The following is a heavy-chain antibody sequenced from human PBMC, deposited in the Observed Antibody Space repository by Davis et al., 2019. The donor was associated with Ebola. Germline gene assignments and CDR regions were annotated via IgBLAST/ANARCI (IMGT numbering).Heavy chain of an antibody. CDR1: DGSISTHY. J-gene: IGHJ5*01. CDR3: ARGGSWFDS. CDR2: IYDSGRT. V-gene: IGHV4-59*11. Sequence: PSETLSLTCTFSDGSISTHYWNWIRQPPGKGLEWIGIIYDSGRTNYNPSLKSRVTISVDTSKNQFSLKVNSVTAADTAVYYCARGGSWFDSWGQGAMVTVSS.